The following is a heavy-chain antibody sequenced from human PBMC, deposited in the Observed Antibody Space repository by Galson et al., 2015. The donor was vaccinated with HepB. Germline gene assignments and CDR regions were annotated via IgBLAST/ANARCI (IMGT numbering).Heavy chain of an antibody. CDR2: IIPILGIT. CDR1: GGTLSNYA. D-gene: IGHD1-26*01. J-gene: IGHJ3*01. CDR3: ARGGIVGARQGDL. V-gene: IGHV1-69*04. Sequence: SVKVSCKASGGTLSNYAMNWVRQAPGQGLEWMGRIIPILGITNYAQKFQGRITISANKSTSTAFMELNSLRSEDTAVYYCARGGIVGARQGDLWGQGTMVTVSS.